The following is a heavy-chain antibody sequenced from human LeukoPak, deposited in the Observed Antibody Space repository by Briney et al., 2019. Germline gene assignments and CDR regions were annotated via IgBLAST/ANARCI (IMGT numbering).Heavy chain of an antibody. CDR2: IYSGGST. CDR3: AREIGSRFDY. J-gene: IGHJ4*02. D-gene: IGHD1-26*01. V-gene: IGHV3-66*01. Sequence: GGSLRLSCAASEFSVGSNYMTWVRQAPGKGLEWVSLIYSGGSTYYADSVKGRFTISRDNSKNTLYLQMNSLRAEDTAVYYCAREIGSRFDYWGQGTLVTVSS. CDR1: EFSVGSNY.